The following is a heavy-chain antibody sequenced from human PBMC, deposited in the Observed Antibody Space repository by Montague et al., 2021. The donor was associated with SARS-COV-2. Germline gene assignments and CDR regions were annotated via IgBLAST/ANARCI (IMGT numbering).Heavy chain of an antibody. CDR2: ISSNGGAT. Sequence: SLRLSCAASGFTFSSYGLFWVRQAPGKGLEYVSAISSNGGATYYANSAKGRFTISRDNSKNTLYLQMGSLRTEDMAVYYCARPGDSSRWYSPPNFWGQGTLVTVSS. J-gene: IGHJ4*02. CDR3: ARPGDSSRWYSPPNF. V-gene: IGHV3-64*01. D-gene: IGHD6-13*01. CDR1: GFTFSSYG.